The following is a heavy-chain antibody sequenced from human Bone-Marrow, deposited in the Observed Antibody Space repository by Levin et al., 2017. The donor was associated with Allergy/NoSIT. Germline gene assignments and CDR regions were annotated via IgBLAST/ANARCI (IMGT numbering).Heavy chain of an antibody. J-gene: IGHJ3*02. V-gene: IGHV3-7*01. CDR3: ARDSRRNYGDYEDAFDI. Sequence: GESLKISCAASGFTFSSYWMSWVRQAPGKGLEWVANIKQDGSEKYYVDSVKGRFTISRDNAKNSLYLQMNSLRAEDTAVYYCARDSRRNYGDYEDAFDIWGQGTMVTVSS. D-gene: IGHD4-17*01. CDR1: GFTFSSYW. CDR2: IKQDGSEK.